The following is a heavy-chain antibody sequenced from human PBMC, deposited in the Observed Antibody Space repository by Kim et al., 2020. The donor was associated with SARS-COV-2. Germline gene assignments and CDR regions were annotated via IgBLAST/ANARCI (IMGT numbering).Heavy chain of an antibody. CDR2: ISYSGST. CDR3: PRHINPSSGSDY. CDR1: GGSISSSSYY. Sequence: SETLSLTCTVSGGSISSSSYYWGWIRQPPGKGLEWIGSISYSGSTYYNPSLKSRVTISVDTSKNQFSLKLSSVTAADTAVYYCPRHINPSSGSDYWGQGT. D-gene: IGHD6-19*01. J-gene: IGHJ4*02. V-gene: IGHV4-39*01.